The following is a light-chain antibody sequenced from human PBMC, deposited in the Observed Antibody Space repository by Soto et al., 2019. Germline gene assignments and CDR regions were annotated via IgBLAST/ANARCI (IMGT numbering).Light chain of an antibody. Sequence: QSVLTQPASVSASLGQSITISCTGTSSDVGGYNYVSWYQQRPGKAPKLIIFEVSHRPSGVSNRFSGTKSGNTASLTISGLQAEDETHYYCTSYTSSATHVFGTGTKVTVL. CDR2: EVS. CDR1: SSDVGGYNY. V-gene: IGLV2-14*01. CDR3: TSYTSSATHV. J-gene: IGLJ1*01.